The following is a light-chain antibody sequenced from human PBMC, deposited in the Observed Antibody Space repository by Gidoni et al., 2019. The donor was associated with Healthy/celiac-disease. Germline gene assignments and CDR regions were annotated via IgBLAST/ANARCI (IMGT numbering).Light chain of an antibody. CDR2: QDS. J-gene: IGLJ2*01. CDR3: QAWDSSTVV. V-gene: IGLV3-1*01. CDR1: KLGDKY. Sequence: SYELTQPHSVSVSPGQTASITCSGDKLGDKYACWYQQQPGQSPVLVIYQDSKRPSGIPERFSGSNSGNTATLTLSGTQAMDEADYYCQAWDSSTVVFGGGTKLTVL.